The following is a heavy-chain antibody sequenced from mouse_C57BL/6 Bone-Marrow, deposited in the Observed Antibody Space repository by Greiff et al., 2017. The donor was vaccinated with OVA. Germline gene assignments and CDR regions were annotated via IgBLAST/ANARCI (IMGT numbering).Heavy chain of an antibody. CDR2: IYPGSGST. J-gene: IGHJ4*01. CDR1: GYTFTSYW. CDR3: ADYDYDEGAMDY. D-gene: IGHD2-4*01. Sequence: VKLQQPGAELVKPGASVKMSCKASGYTFTSYWITWVKQRPGQGLEWIGDIYPGSGSTNYNEKFKSKATLTVDTSSSTAYMQLSSLTSEDSAVYYCADYDYDEGAMDYWGQGTSVTVSS. V-gene: IGHV1-55*01.